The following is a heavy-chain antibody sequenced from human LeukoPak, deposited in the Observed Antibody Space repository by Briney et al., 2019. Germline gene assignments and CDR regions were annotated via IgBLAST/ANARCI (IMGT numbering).Heavy chain of an antibody. CDR1: GGSISSSNW. D-gene: IGHD4-17*01. CDR3: ARDLDYGDQNGMDV. CDR2: IYYSGST. V-gene: IGHV4-4*02. Sequence: SGTLSLTCAVSGGSISSSNWWSWVRQPPGKGLEWIGYIYYSGSTYYNPSLKGRVTISVDTSKNQFSLKLSSVTAADTAVYYCARDLDYGDQNGMDVWGQGTTVTVSS. J-gene: IGHJ6*02.